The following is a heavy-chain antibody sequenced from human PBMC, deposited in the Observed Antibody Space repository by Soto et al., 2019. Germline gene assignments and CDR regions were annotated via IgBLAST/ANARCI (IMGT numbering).Heavy chain of an antibody. CDR1: GGSISRSDYY. CDR2: IYYSGKT. J-gene: IGHJ6*02. V-gene: IGHV4-30-4*01. D-gene: IGHD2-8*01. Sequence: QVQLQESGPGLVKPSQTLSLTCTVSGGSISRSDYYWSWIRQPPGKGLEWIGYIYYSGKTYYNPSLKSRVTISVDTSKNQFSLKVSSVTAADTAVYYCARDQSHAYHGMDVWGQGTTVTVSS. CDR3: ARDQSHAYHGMDV.